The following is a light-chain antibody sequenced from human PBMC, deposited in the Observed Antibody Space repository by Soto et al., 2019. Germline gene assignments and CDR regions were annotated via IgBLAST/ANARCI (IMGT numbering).Light chain of an antibody. J-gene: IGKJ3*01. CDR3: QQRSNWPPGVT. CDR1: QSVSSS. Sequence: EVVLTQSPATLSLSPGERATLSCRASQSVSSSLAWYQQKSGQAPRLLIHDASNRATGIPARFSGSGSGTDFTLTISSLAPEDFAVYYCQQRSNWPPGVTFGPGTKVEIK. V-gene: IGKV3-11*01. CDR2: DAS.